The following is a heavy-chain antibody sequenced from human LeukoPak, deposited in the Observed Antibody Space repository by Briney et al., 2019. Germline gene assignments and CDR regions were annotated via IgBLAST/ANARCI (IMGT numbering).Heavy chain of an antibody. V-gene: IGHV3-7*01. CDR2: IKQDGSGK. D-gene: IGHD3-16*02. CDR3: ARVEDDYVWGSYRYSLDY. J-gene: IGHJ4*02. Sequence: GGSLRLSCAASGFTFSSYWMSWVRQAPGKGLEWVANIKQDGSGKYYVDSVKGRFTISRDNAKNSLYLQMNSLRAEDTAVYYCARVEDDYVWGSYRYSLDYWGQGTLVTVSS. CDR1: GFTFSSYW.